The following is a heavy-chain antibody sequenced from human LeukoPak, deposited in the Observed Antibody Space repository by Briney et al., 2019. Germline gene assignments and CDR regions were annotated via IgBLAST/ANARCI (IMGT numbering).Heavy chain of an antibody. CDR3: ARGSPLSGVPDY. Sequence: ASVKVSCKASGGTFSSYAISWERQAPGQGLEWMGGIIPIFGTANYAQKFQGRVTITADESTSTAYMELSSLRSEDTAVYYCARGSPLSGVPDYWGQGTLVTVSS. CDR1: GGTFSSYA. D-gene: IGHD3-10*01. V-gene: IGHV1-69*13. J-gene: IGHJ4*02. CDR2: IIPIFGTA.